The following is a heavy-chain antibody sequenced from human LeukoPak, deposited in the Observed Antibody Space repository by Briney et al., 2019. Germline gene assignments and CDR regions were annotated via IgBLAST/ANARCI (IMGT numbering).Heavy chain of an antibody. CDR1: GGSISSSYYY. CDR3: ARHSAVTTFIFDY. J-gene: IGHJ4*02. CDR2: IFYSGST. V-gene: IGHV4-39*01. D-gene: IGHD4-17*01. Sequence: SETLSLTCTVSGGSISSSYYYWGWIRQPPGKGLEWIGSIFYSGSTYYNPSLQSRVTISLDTSKNQFSLRLSSVTAADTAVYYCARHSAVTTFIFDYWGQGTLVTVSS.